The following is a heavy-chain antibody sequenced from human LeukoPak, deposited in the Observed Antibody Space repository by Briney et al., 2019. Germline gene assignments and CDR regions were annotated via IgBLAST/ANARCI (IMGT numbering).Heavy chain of an antibody. CDR1: GYTFTGYY. J-gene: IGHJ4*02. V-gene: IGHV1-2*02. Sequence: ASVKVSCKASGYTFTGYYMHWVRQAPGQGLEWMGWINSNSGGTNYAQKFQGRVTMTRDTSISTASMELSRLRSDDTAVYYCARQGVDTAIEGRIYYFDYWGQGTLVTVSS. CDR3: ARQGVDTAIEGRIYYFDY. CDR2: INSNSGGT. D-gene: IGHD5-18*01.